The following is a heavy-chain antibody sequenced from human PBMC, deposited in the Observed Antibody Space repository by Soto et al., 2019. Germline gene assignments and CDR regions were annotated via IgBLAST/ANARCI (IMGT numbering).Heavy chain of an antibody. V-gene: IGHV4-4*02. Sequence: PSETLSLTCAVSGGSISSSYWWSWVRQPPGKGLEWIGEIYHSGSTNYKSSLKSRVTISVDKSKNQFSLKLSSVTAADTAVYYCASRSSSWYYFDYWGQGTLVTVSS. D-gene: IGHD6-13*01. CDR1: GGSISSSYW. CDR2: IYHSGST. CDR3: ASRSSSWYYFDY. J-gene: IGHJ4*02.